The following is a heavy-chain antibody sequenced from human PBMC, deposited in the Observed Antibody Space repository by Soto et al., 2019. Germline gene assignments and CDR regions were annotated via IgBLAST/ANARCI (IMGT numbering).Heavy chain of an antibody. CDR2: ISSSGNT. D-gene: IGHD3-22*01. CDR1: DGSISNFY. Sequence: GPGPRSSSETLSLTCTVSDGSISNFYWSWIRQPPGKGLEWIGYISSSGNTNYNPSLKSRVSISVDTSKNQFSLNLTSVTAADTGVYYCARAPMVLTRSYFDSWGQGTPVTVSS. V-gene: IGHV4-59*01. J-gene: IGHJ4*02. CDR3: ARAPMVLTRSYFDS.